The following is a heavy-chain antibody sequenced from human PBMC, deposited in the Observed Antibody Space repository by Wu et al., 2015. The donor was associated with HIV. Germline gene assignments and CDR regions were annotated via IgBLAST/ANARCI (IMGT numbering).Heavy chain of an antibody. CDR1: GGTFSSYA. D-gene: IGHD6-19*01. CDR2: IIPIFGTA. J-gene: IGHJ3*02. CDR3: ARPSADGVGSSGWYDAFDI. V-gene: IGHV1-69*13. Sequence: QVQLVQSGAEVKKPGSSVKVSCKASGGTFSSYAISWVRQAPGQGLEWMGRIIPIFGTANYAQKFQGRVTITADESTSTAYMELSSLRSEDTAVYYCARPSADGVGSSGWYDAFDIWGQGTMVTVSS.